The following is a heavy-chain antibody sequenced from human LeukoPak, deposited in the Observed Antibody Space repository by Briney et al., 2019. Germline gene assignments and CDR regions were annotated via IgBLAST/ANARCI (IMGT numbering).Heavy chain of an antibody. CDR3: AGWPSSSWYKVAAFGI. J-gene: IGHJ3*02. CDR1: GFTVSSNY. CDR2: IYSGGTT. D-gene: IGHD6-13*01. V-gene: IGHV3-53*01. Sequence: PGGSLRLSCEASGFTVSSNYMSWFRQAPRKGLEWVSVIYSGGTTYYADSVKGRFTISRDNSKNTLYLQMNSLRAEDTAVYYCAGWPSSSWYKVAAFGIWGQGTMVTVSS.